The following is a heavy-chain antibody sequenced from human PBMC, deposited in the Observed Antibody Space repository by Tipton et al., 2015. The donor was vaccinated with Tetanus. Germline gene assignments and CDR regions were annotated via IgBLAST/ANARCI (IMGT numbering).Heavy chain of an antibody. J-gene: IGHJ4*02. V-gene: IGHV3-23*05. D-gene: IGHD3-10*01. CDR2: IASNSISK. Sequence: SLRLSCAASGFTFSHYPMAWVRQAPGKGLEWVSGIASNSISKYYRDSVRGRFTISRDDSSNTLYLQMNSLRVEDTAVYFCAKAKSWTNLFFGDIWGQGTLVTVSS. CDR3: AKAKSWTNLFFGDI. CDR1: GFTFSHYP.